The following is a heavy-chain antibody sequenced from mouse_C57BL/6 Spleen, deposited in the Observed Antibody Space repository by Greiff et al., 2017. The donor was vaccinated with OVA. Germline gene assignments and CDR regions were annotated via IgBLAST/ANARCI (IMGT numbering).Heavy chain of an antibody. CDR3: ARHGTGTEGAMDY. Sequence: DVKLEESGGGLVQPGESLKLSCESNEYEFPSHDMSWVRKTPEKRLELVAAINSDGGSTYYPDTMERRFIISRDNTKKTLYLQMSSLRSEDTALYYCARHGTGTEGAMDYWGQGTSVTVSS. V-gene: IGHV5-2*01. D-gene: IGHD4-1*01. J-gene: IGHJ4*01. CDR1: EYEFPSHD. CDR2: INSDGGST.